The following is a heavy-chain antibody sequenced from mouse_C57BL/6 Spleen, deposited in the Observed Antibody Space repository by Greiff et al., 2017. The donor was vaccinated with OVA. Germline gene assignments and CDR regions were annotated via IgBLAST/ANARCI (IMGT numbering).Heavy chain of an antibody. Sequence: EVKLQQSGPELVKPGASVKISCKASGYTFTDYYMNWVKQSHGKSLEWIGDINPNNGGTSYNQKFKGKATLTVDKSSSTAYMELRSLTSEDSAVYYCAPDYYGSSSFDYWGQGTTLTVSS. J-gene: IGHJ2*01. D-gene: IGHD1-1*01. CDR2: INPNNGGT. V-gene: IGHV1-26*01. CDR1: GYTFTDYY. CDR3: APDYYGSSSFDY.